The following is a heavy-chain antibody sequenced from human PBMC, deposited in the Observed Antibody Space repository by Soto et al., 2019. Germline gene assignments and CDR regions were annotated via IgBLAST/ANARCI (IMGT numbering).Heavy chain of an antibody. D-gene: IGHD6-13*01. CDR1: GGSFSGYY. CDR3: ARHGSGTFS. V-gene: IGHV4-39*01. CDR2: IYYSGNT. J-gene: IGHJ5*02. Sequence: SETLSLTCAVYGGSFSGYYWGWIRQPPGKELEWIGSIYYSGNTYYNPSLKSRLTISVDTSKNQFSLKLTSVTAADTAVYYCARHGSGTFSWGQGTLVTVSS.